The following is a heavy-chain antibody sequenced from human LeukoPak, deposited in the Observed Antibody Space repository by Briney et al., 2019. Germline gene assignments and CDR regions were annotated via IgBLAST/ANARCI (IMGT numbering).Heavy chain of an antibody. Sequence: GGSLRLSCAASELMFSSYAMSWVRQAPGKGLEWVALIWYDGSNKYFADSVKGRFTISRDSSKNTLYLQMNSLRAEDTAVYYCARVAAAAKGDAFDIWGQGTMVTVSS. D-gene: IGHD6-25*01. V-gene: IGHV3-33*08. J-gene: IGHJ3*02. CDR3: ARVAAAAKGDAFDI. CDR2: IWYDGSNK. CDR1: ELMFSSYA.